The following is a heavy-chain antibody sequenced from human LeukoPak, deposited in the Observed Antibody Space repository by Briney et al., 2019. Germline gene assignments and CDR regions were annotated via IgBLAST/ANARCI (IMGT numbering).Heavy chain of an antibody. D-gene: IGHD3-9*01. V-gene: IGHV1-69*04. Sequence: GASVKVSCKASGGTFSSYAISWVRQAPGQGLEWMGRIIPILGIANYAQKFQGRVTITADKSTSTAYMELSSLRSEDTAVYYCARVNKHYDILTGYLDYWGQGTLVTVSS. CDR1: GGTFSSYA. CDR2: IIPILGIA. CDR3: ARVNKHYDILTGYLDY. J-gene: IGHJ4*02.